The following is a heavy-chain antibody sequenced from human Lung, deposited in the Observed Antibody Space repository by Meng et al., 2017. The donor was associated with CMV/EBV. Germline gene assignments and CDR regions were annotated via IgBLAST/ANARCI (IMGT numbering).Heavy chain of an antibody. D-gene: IGHD3-9*01. J-gene: IGHJ4*02. CDR1: GYTFASFG. V-gene: IGHV1-18*01. CDR2: ISAYNANT. Sequence: VQRVQSGAGVKKPGASVKVSCKASGYTFASFGVNWVRQAPGQGLEWMGWISAYNANTNYAQNLQGRVTMTTDTSTSTVYMEVRSLRSDDTAVYYCARVWNYDILTGYYTHYFDYWGQGTLVTVSS. CDR3: ARVWNYDILTGYYTHYFDY.